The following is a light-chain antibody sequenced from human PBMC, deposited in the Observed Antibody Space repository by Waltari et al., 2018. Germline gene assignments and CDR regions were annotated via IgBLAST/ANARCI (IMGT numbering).Light chain of an antibody. CDR1: RSLNTW. V-gene: IGKV1-5*03. Sequence: DIQLTQSPSILSASVGDRVTITCRASRSLNTWLAWYQVQPGKAPKRLIYMASDLESGVPARFSGSGSGTEFTLTITSLQPDDFATYYCQHYNIYPWTFGRGTKVEI. CDR2: MAS. CDR3: QHYNIYPWT. J-gene: IGKJ1*01.